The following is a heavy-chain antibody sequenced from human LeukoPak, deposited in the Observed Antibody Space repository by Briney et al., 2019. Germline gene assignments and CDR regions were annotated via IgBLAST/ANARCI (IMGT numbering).Heavy chain of an antibody. Sequence: SETLSLTCIVSGASISSGDYYWSWIRQPPGKGLEWIGYFYYSGSTYYNPSLKSRVTISVDTSKNQFSLKLSSVTAADTAVYYCARELRADFGSGYKSLFDYWGQGTLVTVSS. D-gene: IGHD3-22*01. J-gene: IGHJ4*02. CDR1: GASISSGDYY. V-gene: IGHV4-30-4*08. CDR3: ARELRADFGSGYKSLFDY. CDR2: FYYSGST.